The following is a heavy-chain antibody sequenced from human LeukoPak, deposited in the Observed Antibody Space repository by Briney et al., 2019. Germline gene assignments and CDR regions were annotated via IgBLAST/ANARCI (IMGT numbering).Heavy chain of an antibody. CDR3: ARSKIDY. CDR1: GFTFSNYW. V-gene: IGHV3-7*01. CDR2: INEDGSEK. J-gene: IGHJ4*02. Sequence: GGSLRLSCTASGFTFSNYWMMWVRQAPGKGLEWVANINEDGSEKYYGDSVEGRFTISRDNAKNSLDLQMNSLRADDTAIYYCARSKIDYWGQGTLVTVSS. D-gene: IGHD4-11*01.